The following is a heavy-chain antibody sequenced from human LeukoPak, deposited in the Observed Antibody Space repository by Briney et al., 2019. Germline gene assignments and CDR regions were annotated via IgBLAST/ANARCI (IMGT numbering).Heavy chain of an antibody. CDR2: ISGSGGST. V-gene: IGHV3-23*01. CDR3: AKDALFTDYALDY. CDR1: GFTFSSYA. Sequence: GGSLRLSCAASGFTFSSYAMSWVRQASGKGLEWVSAISGSGGSTYYADSVKGRFTISRDNSKNTLYLQMDSLRAEDTAVYYCAKDALFTDYALDYWGQGTLVTVSS. J-gene: IGHJ4*02. D-gene: IGHD4-17*01.